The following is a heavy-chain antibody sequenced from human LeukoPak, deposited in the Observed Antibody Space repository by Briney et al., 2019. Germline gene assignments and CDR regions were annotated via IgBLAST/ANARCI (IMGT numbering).Heavy chain of an antibody. D-gene: IGHD3-9*01. J-gene: IGHJ4*02. CDR3: ARHGQGLRYFGWMSSDS. CDR1: GGSISRSIYF. V-gene: IGHV4-39*01. Sequence: TPSGTLSLTCTVSGGSISRSIYFWGWIRQPPGKGLEWIGDISDSGSTYYSPSLKSRVTISVDTSRNQFSLNLNSVTATDTAVYYCARHGQGLRYFGWMSSDSWGQGAPVTVSS. CDR2: ISDSGST.